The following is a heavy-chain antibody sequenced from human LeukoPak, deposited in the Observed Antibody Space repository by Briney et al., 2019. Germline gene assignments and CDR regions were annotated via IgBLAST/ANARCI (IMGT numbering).Heavy chain of an antibody. CDR3: ARCYGYYYYGMDV. CDR1: GFTFSSYE. CDR2: TSSSGSTI. V-gene: IGHV3-48*03. D-gene: IGHD3-16*01. Sequence: GGSLRLSCAASGFTFSSYEMNWVRQAPGKGLEWVSYTSSSGSTIYYADSVKGRFTISRDNAKNSLYLQMNSLRAEDTAVYYCARCYGYYYYGMDVWGQGTTVTVSS. J-gene: IGHJ6*02.